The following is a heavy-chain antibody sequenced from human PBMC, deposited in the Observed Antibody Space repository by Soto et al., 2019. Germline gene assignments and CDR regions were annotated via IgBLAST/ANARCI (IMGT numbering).Heavy chain of an antibody. D-gene: IGHD4-17*01. CDR1: GGSISSYY. Sequence: SETLSLTCTVSGGSISSYYWSWIRQPPGKGLEWIGYIYYSGSTNYNPSLKSRVTISVDTSKNQFSLKLSSVTAADTAVYYCAREEGTVTPGWFDPWGQGTLVTVSS. CDR2: IYYSGST. CDR3: AREEGTVTPGWFDP. V-gene: IGHV4-59*01. J-gene: IGHJ5*02.